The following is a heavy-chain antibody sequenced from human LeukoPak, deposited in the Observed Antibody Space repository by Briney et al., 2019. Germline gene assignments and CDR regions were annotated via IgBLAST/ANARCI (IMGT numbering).Heavy chain of an antibody. CDR2: NGGSGSTT. CDR1: GFIFSNYG. CDR3: AKIVAGLDY. Sequence: TGGSLRLSCAASGFIFSNYGMSWVRQAPGKGLEWLSANGGSGSTTYYADSVKGRFTISRDNSKNTLHLQMNSLRADDTAVYYCAKIVAGLDYWRQGTLVTVSS. V-gene: IGHV3-23*01. J-gene: IGHJ4*02. D-gene: IGHD2-15*01.